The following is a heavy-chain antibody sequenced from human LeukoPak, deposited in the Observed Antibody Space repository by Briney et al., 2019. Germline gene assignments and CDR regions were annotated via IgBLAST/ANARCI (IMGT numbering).Heavy chain of an antibody. CDR2: INDRGLT. Sequence: SETLSLTCGVYDLPFSGYFWSWVRQSPERGLEWIGEINDRGLTNYNPSLKSRVTLSVDPSKKQFSLTLTSVTAADTAMYFCARGPTTLYNVAYYFDTGGQGTLVTVSS. J-gene: IGHJ4*02. D-gene: IGHD5/OR15-5a*01. V-gene: IGHV4-34*01. CDR1: DLPFSGYF. CDR3: ARGPTTLYNVAYYFDT.